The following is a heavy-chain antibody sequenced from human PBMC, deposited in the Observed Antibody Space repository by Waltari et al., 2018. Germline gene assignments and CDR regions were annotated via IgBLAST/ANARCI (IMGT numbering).Heavy chain of an antibody. D-gene: IGHD6-19*01. V-gene: IGHV3-48*01. CDR3: ARRGGWSSGSYFDY. J-gene: IGHJ4*02. CDR2: ISSSSSTI. CDR1: GFTFSSYS. Sequence: VQLVESGGGVVQPGRSLRLSCAASGFTFSSYSMNWVRQAPGKGLEWVSYISSSSSTIYYADSVKGRFTISRDNSKNTLYLQMNSLRAEDTAVYYCARRGGWSSGSYFDYWGQGTLVTVSS.